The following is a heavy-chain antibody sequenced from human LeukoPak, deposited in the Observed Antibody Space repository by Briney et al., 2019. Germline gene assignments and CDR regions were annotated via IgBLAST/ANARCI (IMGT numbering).Heavy chain of an antibody. J-gene: IGHJ5*02. CDR3: AREEPGGWFDP. D-gene: IGHD1-14*01. CDR2: INPSGGST. V-gene: IGHV1-46*01. CDR1: GYTFTSYY. Sequence: ASVKVSCKASGYTFTSYYMHWVRQAPGQGLEWMGIINPSGGSTSYAQKFQGRVTTTRDTSTSSVYMELSSLRSEDTAVYYCAREEPGGWFDPWGQGTLVTVSS.